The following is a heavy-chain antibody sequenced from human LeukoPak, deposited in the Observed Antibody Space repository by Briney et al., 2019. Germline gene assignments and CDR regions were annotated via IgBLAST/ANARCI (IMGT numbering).Heavy chain of an antibody. Sequence: ASVKVSCKASGYTFTSYGISWVRQAPGQGLEWMGWISACNGNTNYAQKLQGRVTMTTDTSTSTAYMELRSLRSEDTAVYYCARDFFNHYERGTWGQGTLVTVSS. CDR3: ARDFFNHYERGT. V-gene: IGHV1-18*01. CDR2: ISACNGNT. D-gene: IGHD3-22*01. J-gene: IGHJ5*02. CDR1: GYTFTSYG.